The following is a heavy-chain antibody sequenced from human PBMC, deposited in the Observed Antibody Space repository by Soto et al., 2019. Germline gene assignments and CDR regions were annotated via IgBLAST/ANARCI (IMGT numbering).Heavy chain of an antibody. V-gene: IGHV3-66*01. CDR1: GFTVSSNY. D-gene: IGHD3-3*01. J-gene: IGHJ3*02. CDR2: IYSGGST. CDR3: ARDPDSWSGYYTSKAFDI. Sequence: GGSLRLSCAASGFTVSSNYMSWVRQAPGKGLEWVSVIYSGGSTYYADSVKGRFTISRDNSKNTLYLQMNSLRAEDTAVYYCARDPDSWSGYYTSKAFDIWGQGTMVTVSS.